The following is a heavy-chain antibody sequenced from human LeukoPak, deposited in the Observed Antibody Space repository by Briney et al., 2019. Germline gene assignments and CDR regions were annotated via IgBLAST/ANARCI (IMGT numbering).Heavy chain of an antibody. D-gene: IGHD3-22*01. CDR1: GYTLTELS. J-gene: IGHJ4*02. CDR2: FDPEDGET. V-gene: IGHV1-24*01. Sequence: ASVKVSCKVSGYTLTELSMHWVRQAPGKGLEWMGGFDPEDGETIYAQKFQGRVTMTEDTSTDTAYMELSSLRSEDTAVYYCAKRGVLYDSSGYYDYWGQGTLVTVSS. CDR3: AKRGVLYDSSGYYDY.